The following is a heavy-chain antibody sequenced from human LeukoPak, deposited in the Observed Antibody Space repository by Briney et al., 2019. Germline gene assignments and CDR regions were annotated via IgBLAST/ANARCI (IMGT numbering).Heavy chain of an antibody. V-gene: IGHV4-59*08. CDR2: WRYDGSP. CDR1: GGSISGRY. J-gene: IGHJ4*02. Sequence: PSETLSLTCAVSGGSISGRYWSWIRQPPGKGLEWIANWRYDGSPNYTPPLESRATISLDTSKNQFSLRLTSVTAADTAVYYCVVTQKWLAFDYWGQGILVTVSS. D-gene: IGHD6-19*01. CDR3: VVTQKWLAFDY.